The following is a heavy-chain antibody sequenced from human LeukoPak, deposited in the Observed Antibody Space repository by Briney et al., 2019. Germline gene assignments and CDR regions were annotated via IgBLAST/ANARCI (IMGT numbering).Heavy chain of an antibody. CDR3: AREVFEVLHRSSWFN. CDR1: GFTFTDYY. J-gene: IGHJ4*02. CDR2: INPNSGGT. V-gene: IGHV1-2*02. Sequence: GASVKVSCKASGFTFTDYYMHWVRQAPGQGREWMGWINPNSGGTTYAQKFQGRVTLTRDTSISTAYMELSSLRSDDTAVYSCAREVFEVLHRSSWFNWGQGTLVTVSS. D-gene: IGHD6-13*01.